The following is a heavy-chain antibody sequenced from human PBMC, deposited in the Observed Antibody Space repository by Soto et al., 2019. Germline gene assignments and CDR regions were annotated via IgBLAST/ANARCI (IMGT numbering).Heavy chain of an antibody. CDR2: ISSSSSYI. CDR1: GFTFSSYS. D-gene: IGHD6-13*01. J-gene: IGHJ6*02. CDR3: ARDPKIAAAENYYYYGMDV. V-gene: IGHV3-21*01. Sequence: GGSLRLSCAASGFTFSSYSMNWVRQAPGKGLEWVSSISSSSSYIYYADSVKGRFTISRDNAKNSLYLQMNSLRAEDTAVYYCARDPKIAAAENYYYYGMDVWGQGTTVTVS.